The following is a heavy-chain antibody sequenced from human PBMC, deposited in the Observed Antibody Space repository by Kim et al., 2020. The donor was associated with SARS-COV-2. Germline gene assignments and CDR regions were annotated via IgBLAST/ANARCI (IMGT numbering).Heavy chain of an antibody. V-gene: IGHV1-46*03. D-gene: IGHD5-18*01. J-gene: IGHJ4*02. Sequence: ASVKVSCKASGYTFTSYYMHWVRQAPGQGLEWMGIINPSGGSTSYAQKFRGRVTMTRDTSTSTVYMELSSLRSEDTAVYYCAREAKSGRGYSYGLNPDWGQGTMVTVSS. CDR1: GYTFTSYY. CDR2: INPSGGST. CDR3: AREAKSGRGYSYGLNPD.